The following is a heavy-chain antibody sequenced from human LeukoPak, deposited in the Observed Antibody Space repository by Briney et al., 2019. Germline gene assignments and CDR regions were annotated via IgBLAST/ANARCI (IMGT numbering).Heavy chain of an antibody. D-gene: IGHD5-12*01. J-gene: IGHJ4*02. Sequence: PGGSLRLSCTASGFTVSSNYMSWVRQAPGKGLEWVSIIYRGGSTYYADSVGGRFTISRDNSKNTLYFQMNSLRAEDTAVYYCARDPGYSGYDLWGQGTLVTVSS. V-gene: IGHV3-66*01. CDR2: IYRGGST. CDR3: ARDPGYSGYDL. CDR1: GFTVSSNY.